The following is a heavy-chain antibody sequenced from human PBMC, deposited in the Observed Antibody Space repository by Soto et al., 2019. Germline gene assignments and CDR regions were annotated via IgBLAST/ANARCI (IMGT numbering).Heavy chain of an antibody. V-gene: IGHV1-18*01. Sequence: QVQLVQSGAEVKKPGASVKVSCQASGYTFTSHTITWVRQAPGQGLEWMGWINSYNGNTNYAQKLQGRVTLTTDTSTNTAYMELRSQRSDDTAVYYCAGLAGLQFNYYYYMDVWGKGTKVTVSS. D-gene: IGHD4-4*01. CDR3: AGLAGLQFNYYYYMDV. CDR1: GYTFTSHT. J-gene: IGHJ6*03. CDR2: INSYNGNT.